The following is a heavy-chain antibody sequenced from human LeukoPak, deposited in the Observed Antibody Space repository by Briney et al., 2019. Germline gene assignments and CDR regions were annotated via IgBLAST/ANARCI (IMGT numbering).Heavy chain of an antibody. J-gene: IGHJ3*02. D-gene: IGHD5-18*01. CDR2: IYYSGST. V-gene: IGHV4-59*01. CDR1: GGSISSYY. CDR3: ARDKRAYSYAYSAFDI. Sequence: SETLSLTCTVSGGSISSYYWSWIRQPPGMGLEWIGYIYYSGSTNYNPSLKSRVTISVDTSKNQFSLKLSSVTAADTAVYYCARDKRAYSYAYSAFDIWGQGTMVTVSS.